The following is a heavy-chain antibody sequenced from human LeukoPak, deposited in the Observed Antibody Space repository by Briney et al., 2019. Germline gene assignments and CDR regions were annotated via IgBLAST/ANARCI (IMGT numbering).Heavy chain of an antibody. CDR2: MNIDGSEK. J-gene: IGHJ4*02. D-gene: IGHD1-26*01. V-gene: IGHV3-7*01. CDR1: GFSFSSYA. CDR3: ARDPVEWELLLDY. Sequence: GGSLRLSCAASGFSFSSYAMNWVRQVPGKRPEWVANMNIDGSEKYYADSVKGRFSISRDNARNSVYLQMASLRVEDTAVYYCARDPVEWELLLDYWGQGALVTVSS.